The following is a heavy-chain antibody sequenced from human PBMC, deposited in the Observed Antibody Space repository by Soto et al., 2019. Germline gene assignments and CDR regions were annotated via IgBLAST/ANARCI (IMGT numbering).Heavy chain of an antibody. J-gene: IGHJ4*02. D-gene: IGHD3-10*01. CDR1: GDSISSSSYY. CDR3: ARRGYSSGSFDY. V-gene: IGHV4-39*01. Sequence: QLQLQESGPGLVKPSETLSLTCTVPGDSISSSSYYWDWIRQPPGKGLEWIGSIDYRRSTYYPPSLKSRVTMSVDTSKNQFSLKLSSVTAADTALYYCARRGYSSGSFDYWGQGTLVTVSS. CDR2: IDYRRST.